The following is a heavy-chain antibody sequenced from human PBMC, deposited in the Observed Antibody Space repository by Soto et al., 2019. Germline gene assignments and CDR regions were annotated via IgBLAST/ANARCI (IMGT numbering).Heavy chain of an antibody. CDR2: ISAYNGNT. CDR1: GYTFTSYG. Sequence: QVQLVQSGAEVKKPGASVKVSCKASGYTFTSYGISWVRQAPGQGLEWMGWISAYNGNTNYAQKLQGRVTMTTDTSTSTAYMELRSLRSDDTAVYYCARDFKDIVVVVAYFDAFDIWGQGTMVTVSS. J-gene: IGHJ3*02. CDR3: ARDFKDIVVVVAYFDAFDI. D-gene: IGHD2-15*01. V-gene: IGHV1-18*01.